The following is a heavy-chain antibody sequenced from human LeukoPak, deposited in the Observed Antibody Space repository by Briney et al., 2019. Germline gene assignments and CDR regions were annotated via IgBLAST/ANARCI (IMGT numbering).Heavy chain of an antibody. CDR3: AKDIVVDAKSGIRYFDLVPGFDY. J-gene: IGHJ4*02. CDR1: GFTFSSYG. CDR2: IRYDGSNK. D-gene: IGHD3-9*01. Sequence: GGSLRLSCAASGFTFSSYGMHWVRQAPRKRLERVAFIRYDGSNKYYADSVKGRFTISRDNSKNTLYLQMNSLRAEDTAVYYCAKDIVVDAKSGIRYFDLVPGFDYWGQGTLVTVSS. V-gene: IGHV3-30*02.